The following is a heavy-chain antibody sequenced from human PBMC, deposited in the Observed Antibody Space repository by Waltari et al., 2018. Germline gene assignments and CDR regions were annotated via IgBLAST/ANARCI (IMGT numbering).Heavy chain of an antibody. V-gene: IGHV1-2*06. CDR3: ARVAVYRGPDY. J-gene: IGHJ4*02. CDR2: IKPNSGGT. Sequence: QVQLVQSGAEVKKPGASVKVSCKASGYTFTGYYMHGVRQAPGQGLEWEGRIKPNSGGTNYEKKLQGRVTMTRDTSNSTAYMELSRLRSDDTAVYYCARVAVYRGPDYWGQGTLVTVSS. CDR1: GYTFTGYY. D-gene: IGHD1-20*01.